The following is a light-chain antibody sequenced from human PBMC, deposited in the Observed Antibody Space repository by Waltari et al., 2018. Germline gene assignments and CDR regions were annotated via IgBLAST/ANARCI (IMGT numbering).Light chain of an antibody. V-gene: IGLV5-39*01. J-gene: IGLJ2*01. CDR3: AIGYSNTGL. CDR2: NKQDSDN. Sequence: PVSLPRVHPVNKQDSDNPQRAGFPCRFSGSKDTSTNAGLLLIAGLQSEDEADYYCAIGYSNTGLFGGGTKLTVL.